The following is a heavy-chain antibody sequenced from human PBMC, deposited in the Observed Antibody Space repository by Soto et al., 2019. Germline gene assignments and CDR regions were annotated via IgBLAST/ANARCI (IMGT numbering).Heavy chain of an antibody. V-gene: IGHV4-59*08. CDR1: GGSISSYY. J-gene: IGHJ4*02. D-gene: IGHD5-12*01. CDR3: ARGIEWLRFGYFDY. CDR2: IYYSGST. Sequence: SETLSLTCTVSGGSISSYYWSWIRQPPGKGLEWIGYIYYSGSTNYNPSLKSRVTISVDTSKNQFSLKLSSVTAADTAVYYCARGIEWLRFGYFDYWGQGTLVTVSS.